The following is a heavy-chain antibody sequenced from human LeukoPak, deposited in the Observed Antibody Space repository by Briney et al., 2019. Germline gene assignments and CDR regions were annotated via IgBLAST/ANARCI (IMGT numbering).Heavy chain of an antibody. CDR2: INPNMDGT. D-gene: IGHD1-26*01. Sequence: ASVKVSCKPSGYTFTGYYMHWVRQAPRQGLEWMGRINPNMDGTNYAQKFPGRVTMTRATSISRAYMELSRLRSGDTAVYYRAWGGSYVGFDSWGQGTLVTASS. CDR1: GYTFTGYY. V-gene: IGHV1-2*06. J-gene: IGHJ4*02. CDR3: AWGGSYVGFDS.